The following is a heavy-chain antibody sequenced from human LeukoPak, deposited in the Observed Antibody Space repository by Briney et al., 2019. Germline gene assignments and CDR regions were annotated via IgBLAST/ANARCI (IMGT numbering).Heavy chain of an antibody. Sequence: ASVKVSCKASGYSFTAYYMHWVRQAPGQGLEWMGWINPNSGGTNYAQKFQGRVTMTRDTSITTAYMEMNSLRPGDTAVYSCARTLAVAGKGPFDFWGQGTLVTVSS. CDR3: ARTLAVAGKGPFDF. D-gene: IGHD6-19*01. CDR2: INPNSGGT. CDR1: GYSFTAYY. V-gene: IGHV1-2*02. J-gene: IGHJ4*02.